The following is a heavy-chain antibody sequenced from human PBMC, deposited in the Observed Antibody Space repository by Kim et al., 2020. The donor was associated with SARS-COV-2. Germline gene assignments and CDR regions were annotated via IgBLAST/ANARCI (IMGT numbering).Heavy chain of an antibody. D-gene: IGHD1-26*01. CDR3: ARASTGDGWELLGRPDY. J-gene: IGHJ4*02. CDR1: GGSISSYY. V-gene: IGHV4-59*01. CDR2: IYYSGST. Sequence: SETLSLTCTVSGGSISSYYWSWIRQPPGKGLEWIGYIYYSGSTNYNPSLKSRVTISVDTSKNQFSLKLTSVTAADTAVYYCARASTGDGWELLGRPDYWGQGTLVTVSS.